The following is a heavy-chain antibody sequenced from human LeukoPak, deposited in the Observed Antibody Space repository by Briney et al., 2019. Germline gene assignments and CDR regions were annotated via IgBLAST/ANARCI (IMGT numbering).Heavy chain of an antibody. CDR3: ARDRSRIESPVDY. D-gene: IGHD1-14*01. J-gene: IGHJ4*02. V-gene: IGHV3-48*01. Sequence: GGSLRLSCAASGFTFSSYSMNWVRQAPGKGLEWVSYISSSSSTIYYADSVKGRFTISRDNAKNSLYLQMNGLRAEDTAVYYCARDRSRIESPVDYWGQGTLVTVSS. CDR1: GFTFSSYS. CDR2: ISSSSSTI.